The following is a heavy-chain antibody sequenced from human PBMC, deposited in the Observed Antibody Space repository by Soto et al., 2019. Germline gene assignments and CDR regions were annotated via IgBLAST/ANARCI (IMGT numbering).Heavy chain of an antibody. Sequence: SVKVSCKASGGTFSRYAISWVRQAPGQGLEWMGGIIPIFGTANYAQKFQGRVTITADESTSTAYMELSSLRSEDTAVYYCARDRQATTTVTTKFDYWGQGTLVTVSS. CDR3: ARDRQATTTVTTKFDY. D-gene: IGHD4-17*01. J-gene: IGHJ4*02. V-gene: IGHV1-69*13. CDR2: IIPIFGTA. CDR1: GGTFSRYA.